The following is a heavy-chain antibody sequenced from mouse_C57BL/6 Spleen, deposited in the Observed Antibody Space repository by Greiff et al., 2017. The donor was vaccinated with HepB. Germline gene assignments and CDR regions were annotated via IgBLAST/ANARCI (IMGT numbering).Heavy chain of an antibody. Sequence: EVQLQESGPGLVKPSQSLSLTCSVTGYSITSGYYWNWIRQFPGNKLEWMGYISYDGSNNYNPSLRNRISITRDTSKNQFFLKLNSVTTEDTATYYCARDSAVYYYGSSYGAMDYWGQGTSVTVSS. J-gene: IGHJ4*01. CDR3: ARDSAVYYYGSSYGAMDY. CDR1: GYSITSGYY. D-gene: IGHD1-1*01. V-gene: IGHV3-6*01. CDR2: ISYDGSN.